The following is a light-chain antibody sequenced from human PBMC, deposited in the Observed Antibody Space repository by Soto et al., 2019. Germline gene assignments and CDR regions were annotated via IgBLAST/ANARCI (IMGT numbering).Light chain of an antibody. Sequence: QSVLTQPPSVSGAPGQRITISCTGSSSNIGAGYAVHWYQQLPGTAPKLLIFVNTDRPSGVPDRFSGSKSGTSASLAITGLQAEDEADYYCQSYDSSLSVLVFGGGTQLTVL. CDR1: SSNIGAGYA. CDR3: QSYDSSLSVLV. J-gene: IGLJ7*01. CDR2: VNT. V-gene: IGLV1-40*01.